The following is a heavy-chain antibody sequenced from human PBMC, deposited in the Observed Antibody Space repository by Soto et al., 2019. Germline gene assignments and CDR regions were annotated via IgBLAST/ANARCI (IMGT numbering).Heavy chain of an antibody. CDR1: GGSVSSGSYY. CDR2: IYYSGST. J-gene: IGHJ5*02. V-gene: IGHV4-61*01. Sequence: SETLSLTCTVSGGSVSSGSYYWSWIRQPPGKGLEWIGYIYYSGSTNYNPSLKSRVTISVDTSKNQFSLKLSSVTAADTAVYYCARDKTGDYGDYHNWFDPWGQGTLVTVSS. D-gene: IGHD4-17*01. CDR3: ARDKTGDYGDYHNWFDP.